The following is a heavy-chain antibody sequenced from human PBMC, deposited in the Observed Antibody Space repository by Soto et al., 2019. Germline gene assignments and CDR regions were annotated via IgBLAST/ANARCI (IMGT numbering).Heavy chain of an antibody. J-gene: IGHJ4*02. D-gene: IGHD6-6*01. CDR3: ATSIAGLIDY. V-gene: IGHV4-30-2*01. CDR2: IYHSGST. CDR1: GGSISSGGYS. Sequence: SETLSLTCAVSGGSISSGGYSWSWIRQPPGKGLEWIGYIYHSGSTYYNPSLKSRVTISVDRSKNQFSLKLRSVTAADTAVYYCATSIAGLIDYWGQGTLVTVSS.